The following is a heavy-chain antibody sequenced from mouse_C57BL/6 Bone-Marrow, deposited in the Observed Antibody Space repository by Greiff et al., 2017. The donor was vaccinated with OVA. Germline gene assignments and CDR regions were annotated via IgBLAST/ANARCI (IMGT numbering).Heavy chain of an antibody. CDR2: IFPGSGST. Sequence: VKLMESGPELVKPGASVKISCKASGYTFTDYYINWVKQRPGQGLEWIGWIFPGSGSTYYNEKFKGKATLTVDKSSSTAYMLLSSLTSEDSAVYFCARRGDSNYYFDYWGQGTTLTVSS. J-gene: IGHJ2*01. CDR3: ARRGDSNYYFDY. V-gene: IGHV1-75*01. CDR1: GYTFTDYY. D-gene: IGHD2-5*01.